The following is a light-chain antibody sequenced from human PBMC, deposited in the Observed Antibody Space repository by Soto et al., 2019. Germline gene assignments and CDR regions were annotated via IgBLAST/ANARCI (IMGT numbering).Light chain of an antibody. CDR3: SSYAGSSNV. CDR2: EVN. J-gene: IGLJ1*01. CDR1: GSDVGGYNY. V-gene: IGLV2-8*01. Sequence: QSVLTHPPSASGSPGQSVAISCTGTGSDVGGYNYVSWYQQHPGKAPKLMIYEVNKRPSGVPDRFYGSKSGNTASLTVSGLQAEDEADYYCSSYAGSSNVFGTGTKVTVL.